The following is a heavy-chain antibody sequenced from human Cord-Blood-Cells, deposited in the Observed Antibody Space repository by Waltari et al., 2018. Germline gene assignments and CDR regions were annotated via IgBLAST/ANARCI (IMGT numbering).Heavy chain of an antibody. Sequence: QVQLVQSGAEVKKPGASVKVSCKASGYTFTGYYMHWVRQAPGQGLEWMGCINPNSGGTNYAQKLQGWVTMTRDTSISTAYMELSRLRSDDTAVYYCAREKYSSSWYYYYYGMDVWGQGTTVTVSS. D-gene: IGHD6-13*01. V-gene: IGHV1-2*04. CDR3: AREKYSSSWYYYYYGMDV. J-gene: IGHJ6*02. CDR1: GYTFTGYY. CDR2: INPNSGGT.